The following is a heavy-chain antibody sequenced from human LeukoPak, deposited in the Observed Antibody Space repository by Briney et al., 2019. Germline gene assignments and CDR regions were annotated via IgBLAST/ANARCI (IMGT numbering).Heavy chain of an antibody. Sequence: PSETLSLSCTVSGGSISGYFWSWIRQPPGKGLELIGYLYYSGSTNYNPSLKSRVTVSVDTSKDQFSLRLSSVTAADTAVYYCARLLAVAGGDAFDIWGQGKMVTVSS. J-gene: IGHJ3*02. D-gene: IGHD6-19*01. CDR3: ARLLAVAGGDAFDI. CDR2: LYYSGST. V-gene: IGHV4-59*08. CDR1: GGSISGYF.